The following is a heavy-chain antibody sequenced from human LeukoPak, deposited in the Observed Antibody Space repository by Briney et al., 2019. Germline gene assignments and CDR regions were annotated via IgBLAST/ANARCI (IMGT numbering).Heavy chain of an antibody. CDR3: ARGGGRGFGQFSPIDY. D-gene: IGHD3-10*01. J-gene: IGHJ4*02. Sequence: ASVKVSCKASGYTFTSYGISWVRQAPGQGLEWMGWISAYNGNTNYEQKLQGRVTMTTDTSTSTAYMELRSLSSDGTAVYYCARGGGRGFGQFSPIDYWGQGTLVTVSS. CDR2: ISAYNGNT. CDR1: GYTFTSYG. V-gene: IGHV1-18*04.